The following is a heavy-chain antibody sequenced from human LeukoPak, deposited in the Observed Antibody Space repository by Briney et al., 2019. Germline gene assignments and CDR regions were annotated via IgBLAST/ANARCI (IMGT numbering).Heavy chain of an antibody. V-gene: IGHV3-33*01. CDR1: GFTFSSYG. CDR3: AGVDSPDTAMVTDYSYGMDG. CDR2: IWYDGSNK. D-gene: IGHD5-18*01. J-gene: IGHJ6*02. Sequence: PGGSLRLSCAASGFTFSSYGMHWVRQAPGKGLEWVAVIWYDGSNKYYADSVKGRFTISRDNSKNTLYLQMNSLRAEDTAVYYGAGVDSPDTAMVTDYSYGMDGGAKGPRSPSP.